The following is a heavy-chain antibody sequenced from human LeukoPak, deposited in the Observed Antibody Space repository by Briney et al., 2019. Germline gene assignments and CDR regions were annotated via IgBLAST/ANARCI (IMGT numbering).Heavy chain of an antibody. D-gene: IGHD3-3*01. CDR2: ISYDGSNK. V-gene: IGHV3-30-3*01. Sequence: GGSLRLSCAASGFTFSSYAMHWVRQAPGKGLEWVAVISYDGSNKYYADSVKGRFTISRDNSKNTLYLQMNSLRAEDTAVYYCARDRNDLWSGYYSYYFDYWGQGTLVTVSS. CDR1: GFTFSSYA. J-gene: IGHJ4*02. CDR3: ARDRNDLWSGYYSYYFDY.